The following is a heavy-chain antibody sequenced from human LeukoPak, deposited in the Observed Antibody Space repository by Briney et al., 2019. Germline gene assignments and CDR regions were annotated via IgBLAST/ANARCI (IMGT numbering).Heavy chain of an antibody. V-gene: IGHV3-30*04. J-gene: IGHJ4*02. Sequence: PGGSLRLSCAASGFTFSSYVMHWVRQAPGKGLEWVAIISDDGSNEYYADSVKGRFTISRDNSKNTLYLQMNSLRAADTAVYYCARDPWEPTNYFDYWGQGTLVTVSS. CDR2: ISDDGSNE. CDR3: ARDPWEPTNYFDY. CDR1: GFTFSSYV. D-gene: IGHD1-26*01.